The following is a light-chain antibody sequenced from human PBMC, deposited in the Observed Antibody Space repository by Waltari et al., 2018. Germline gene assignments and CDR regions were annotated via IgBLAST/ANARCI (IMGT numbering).Light chain of an antibody. V-gene: IGKV1-27*01. CDR1: QDISNY. J-gene: IGKJ3*01. CDR3: EKYDRVPPGP. CDR2: AAS. Sequence: IQMTQSPSSLSASVGDRVTITCRASQDISNYLAWYQQKPGNAPNLLIYAASTLESGVPSRFSGSGYDTDVNLASNNLQSEDAETYYCEKYDRVPPGPFGPGTKVDIK.